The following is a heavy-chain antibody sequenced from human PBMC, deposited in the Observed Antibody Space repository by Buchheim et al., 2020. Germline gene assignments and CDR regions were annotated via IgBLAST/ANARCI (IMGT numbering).Heavy chain of an antibody. Sequence: QVQLVQSGAEVKKPGASVKVSCKASGYTFTSYDINWVRQATGQGLEWMGWMNPNSGNTGYAQKFQGRVTMTRNTSISTAYMELSSLRSEDTVVYYCARPYSGSYYFAYYYYGMDVWGQGTT. J-gene: IGHJ6*02. CDR2: MNPNSGNT. CDR1: GYTFTSYD. CDR3: ARPYSGSYYFAYYYYGMDV. V-gene: IGHV1-8*01. D-gene: IGHD1-26*01.